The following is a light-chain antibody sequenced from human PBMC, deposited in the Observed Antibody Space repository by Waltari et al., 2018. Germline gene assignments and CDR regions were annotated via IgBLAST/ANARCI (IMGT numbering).Light chain of an antibody. J-gene: IGLJ3*02. CDR3: VLYLGSGIWV. CDR2: NTN. Sequence: QTVVTQEPSFSVSPGGTVTLTCGLSSGSVSTSYYPSWYQQTPGQAPRTLLYNTNRRSSGVPDRFSGFILGNKAALPITGAQADDECEYYCVLYLGSGIWVFGGGTKVTVL. V-gene: IGLV8-61*01. CDR1: SGSVSTSYY.